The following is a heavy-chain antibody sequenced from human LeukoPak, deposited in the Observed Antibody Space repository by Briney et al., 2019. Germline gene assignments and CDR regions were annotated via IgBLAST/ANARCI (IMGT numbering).Heavy chain of an antibody. V-gene: IGHV6-1*01. D-gene: IGHD1-7*01. CDR3: ARNYRPDFDY. CDR2: TYYRSKWHN. CDR1: GDSVSSDSSA. Sequence: SQTLSLTCAISGDSVSSDSSAWNWIRQSPSRGLEWLGRTYYRSKWHNDYAVSLKSRITINPDTSKNQFSLQLNSVTPEDTAVYYCARNYRPDFDYWGQGTLVTVSS. J-gene: IGHJ4*02.